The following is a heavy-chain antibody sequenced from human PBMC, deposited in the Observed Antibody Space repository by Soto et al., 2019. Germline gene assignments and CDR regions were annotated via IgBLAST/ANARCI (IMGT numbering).Heavy chain of an antibody. CDR2: IKSDGTTA. J-gene: IGHJ5*02. Sequence: QVKLVESGGGVVQPGRSRRLSCVTSGFTFRSYGMHWVRQSPDKGLEWVAVIKSDGTTADYTESVKGRFLISRDNSKKTVYLQMNNLRTEDTGIYYCAKPRSSLEWPPFDPWGQGTLVTVSS. CDR1: GFTFRSYG. CDR3: AKPRSSLEWPPFDP. V-gene: IGHV3-30-3*02. D-gene: IGHD3-3*01.